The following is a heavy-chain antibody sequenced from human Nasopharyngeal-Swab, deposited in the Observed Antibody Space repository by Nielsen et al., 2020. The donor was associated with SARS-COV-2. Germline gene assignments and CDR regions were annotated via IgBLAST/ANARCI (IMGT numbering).Heavy chain of an antibody. D-gene: IGHD3-22*01. Sequence: GESLKISCAASGFTFSIYGMNWVRQAPGKGLEWVAYTMYDGTYKNYADSVKGRFTISRDNSKNTLYLQMNSLRAEDTAVYYCARYDDYYDSSGYAYWGQGTLVTVSS. CDR3: ARYDDYYDSSGYAY. CDR1: GFTFSIYG. CDR2: TMYDGTYK. V-gene: IGHV3-33*01. J-gene: IGHJ4*02.